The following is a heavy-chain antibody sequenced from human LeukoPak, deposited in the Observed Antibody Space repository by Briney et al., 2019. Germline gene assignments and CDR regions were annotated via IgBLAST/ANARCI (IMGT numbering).Heavy chain of an antibody. J-gene: IGHJ5*02. D-gene: IGHD2-8*01. V-gene: IGHV4-59*08. CDR1: GGSISSYY. Sequence: SETLSLTCTVSGGSISSYYWSWIRQPPGKGLEWIGYIYYSGSTNYNPSLKSRVTISVDTSKNQFSLKLSSVTAADTAVYYCARQHKRGDRYAPNWFDPWGQGTLVTVSS. CDR2: IYYSGST. CDR3: ARQHKRGDRYAPNWFDP.